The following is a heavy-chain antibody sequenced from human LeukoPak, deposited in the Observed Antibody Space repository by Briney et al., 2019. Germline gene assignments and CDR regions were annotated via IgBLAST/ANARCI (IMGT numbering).Heavy chain of an antibody. D-gene: IGHD3/OR15-3a*01. CDR1: GGSIRSSYYY. V-gene: IGHV4-39*01. CDR2: IYDSGST. J-gene: IGHJ6*02. Sequence: SETLSLTCTVSGGSIRSSYYYWGWIRQPPGKGLEWIGSIYDSGSTYYNPSLKSRVTIDVDTSKKQFSLRLSSVTAADTAIYYCARQEDFGTYYYYYGVDVWGQGTTVTVSS. CDR3: ARQEDFGTYYYYYGVDV.